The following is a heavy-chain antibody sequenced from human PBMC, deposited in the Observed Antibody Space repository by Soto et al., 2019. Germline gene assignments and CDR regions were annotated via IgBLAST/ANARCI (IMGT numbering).Heavy chain of an antibody. D-gene: IGHD6-13*01. CDR3: ARPRYSSSWYQFGPDAFDI. CDR1: GYTFTSYA. Sequence: ASVKVSCTASGYTFTSYAMHWVRQAPGQRLEWMGWINAGNGNTKYSQKFQGRVTITRDTSASTAYMELSSLRSEDTAVYYCARPRYSSSWYQFGPDAFDIWGQGTMVTVSS. CDR2: INAGNGNT. J-gene: IGHJ3*02. V-gene: IGHV1-3*01.